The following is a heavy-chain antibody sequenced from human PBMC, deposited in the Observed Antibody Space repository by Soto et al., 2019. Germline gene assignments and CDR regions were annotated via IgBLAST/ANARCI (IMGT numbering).Heavy chain of an antibody. Sequence: SDTLSLTCTVSGGSLSSGGYYWSWIRQHPGKGLEWIGYIYYSGSTYYNPSLKSRVTISVDTSKNQFSLKLSSVTAADTAVYYCARDTRDYGGNSDAYYFDYWGQGTLVTVSS. CDR1: GGSLSSGGYY. CDR2: IYYSGST. J-gene: IGHJ4*02. V-gene: IGHV4-31*03. D-gene: IGHD4-17*01. CDR3: ARDTRDYGGNSDAYYFDY.